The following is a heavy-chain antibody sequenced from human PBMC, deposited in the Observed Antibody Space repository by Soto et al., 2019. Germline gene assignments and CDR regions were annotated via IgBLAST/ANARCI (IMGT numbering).Heavy chain of an antibody. J-gene: IGHJ5*01. V-gene: IGHV4-34*01. Sequence: NPSETLSLTCGVNGGSFSGYFWTWIRQPPGKGLEWIGEINHSGTTKYNPSLKSRVTISVDTSKKNFSLNLTSVTAADTAVYYCARLRVSDFSSGYFRRCWFDSWGQGTLVTVSS. CDR3: ARLRVSDFSSGYFRRCWFDS. CDR1: GGSFSGYF. D-gene: IGHD3-3*01. CDR2: INHSGTT.